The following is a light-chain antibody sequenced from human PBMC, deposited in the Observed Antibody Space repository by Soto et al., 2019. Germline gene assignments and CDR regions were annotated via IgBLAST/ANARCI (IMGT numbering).Light chain of an antibody. J-gene: IGKJ4*01. CDR1: QSISRY. Sequence: IQRSQSPSSLSASVGHRVTITCRASQSISRYVNWYQQKPGKVPKLLIYTSSTLQSGVPSRFSGSGSGTDFTLTISNLQNEDGATYDGQKQNAATLTFCGGTKVDIK. V-gene: IGKV1-27*01. CDR2: TSS. CDR3: QKQNAATLT.